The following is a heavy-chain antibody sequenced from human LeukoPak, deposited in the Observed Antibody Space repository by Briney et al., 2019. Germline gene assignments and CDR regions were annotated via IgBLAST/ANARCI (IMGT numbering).Heavy chain of an antibody. D-gene: IGHD6-13*01. Sequence: SETLSLTCTVSGGSISSYYWSWIRQPPGKGLEWIGYIYYSGSTNYNPSLKSRVTISVDTSKNQFSLELSSVTAADTAVYYCARGPIAAAVKYIRFYWFDPWGQGTLVTVSS. CDR2: IYYSGST. CDR1: GGSISSYY. CDR3: ARGPIAAAVKYIRFYWFDP. J-gene: IGHJ5*02. V-gene: IGHV4-59*12.